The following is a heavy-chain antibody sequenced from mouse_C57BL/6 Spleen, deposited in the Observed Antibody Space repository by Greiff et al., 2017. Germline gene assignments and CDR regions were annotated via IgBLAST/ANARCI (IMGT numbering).Heavy chain of an antibody. CDR3: AGPWITTVSGALDY. D-gene: IGHD1-1*01. CDR1: GYTFTSYW. Sequence: QVQLLQSGAELAKPGASVKLSCKASGYTFTSYWMHWVKQRPGQGLEWIGYINPSSGYTKYNQKFKDKATLTADKSTSTAYMQLSRLQYEDSAVYYCAGPWITTVSGALDYWGQGTTLTVSS. V-gene: IGHV1-7*01. J-gene: IGHJ2*01. CDR2: INPSSGYT.